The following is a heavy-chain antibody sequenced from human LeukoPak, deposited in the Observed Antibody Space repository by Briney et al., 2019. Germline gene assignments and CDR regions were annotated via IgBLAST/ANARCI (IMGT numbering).Heavy chain of an antibody. D-gene: IGHD3-10*01. J-gene: IGHJ4*02. CDR3: AKVYGSGSYYSRGPESDY. V-gene: IGHV3-30*18. CDR2: ISYDGSNK. Sequence: PGRSLRLSCAASGFTFSSYGMHWIRQAPGKGLEWVAVISYDGSNKYYADSVKGRFTISRDNSKNTLYLQMNSLRAEDTAAYYCAKVYGSGSYYSRGPESDYWGQGTLVTVSS. CDR1: GFTFSSYG.